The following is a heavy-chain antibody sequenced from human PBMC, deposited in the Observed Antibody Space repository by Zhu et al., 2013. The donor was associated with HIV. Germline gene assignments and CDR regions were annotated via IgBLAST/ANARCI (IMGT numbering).Heavy chain of an antibody. CDR2: FDPDDGET. CDR1: GYTFTELS. J-gene: IGHJ4*02. D-gene: IGHD3-3*01. CDR3: TTGHIDISSAYWTGAFDY. V-gene: IGHV1-24*01. Sequence: QVQLVQSGAEVKKSWGLSXGLLQVSGYTFTELSIHWVRQAPGKGLEWMGGFDPDDGETMYAQKFQGRVTLTEDTSTDTAYMELSSLRSEDTAVYYCTTGHIDISSAYWTGAFDYWAQGTLVTVSS.